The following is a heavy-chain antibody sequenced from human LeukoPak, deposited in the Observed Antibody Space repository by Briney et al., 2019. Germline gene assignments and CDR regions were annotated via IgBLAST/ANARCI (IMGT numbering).Heavy chain of an antibody. CDR3: ARDRDYGSGSYLY. CDR1: GFTFSDYW. CDR2: IKQDGSEK. Sequence: GGSLRLSCVASGFTFSDYWMTWVRQAPGKGLEWVANIKQDGSEKYYVDSVKGRFTISRDNAKNSLYLQMNSLRAEDTAVYYCARDRDYGSGSYLYWGQGTLVTVSS. V-gene: IGHV3-7*01. D-gene: IGHD3-10*01. J-gene: IGHJ4*02.